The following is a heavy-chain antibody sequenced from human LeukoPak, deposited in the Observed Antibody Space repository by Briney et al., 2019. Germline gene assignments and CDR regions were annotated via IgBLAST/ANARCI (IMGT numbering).Heavy chain of an antibody. CDR3: GRGDPDY. Sequence: GGSLRLSCEVSGSSLSSYWMNWVRQAPGKGLEWVANINQAGSDKYYVDSVKGRFTISRDNARNSLYLQMNSLRAEDTAVYYCGRGDPDYWGQGTLVTVSS. V-gene: IGHV3-7*01. CDR1: GSSLSSYW. CDR2: INQAGSDK. J-gene: IGHJ4*02.